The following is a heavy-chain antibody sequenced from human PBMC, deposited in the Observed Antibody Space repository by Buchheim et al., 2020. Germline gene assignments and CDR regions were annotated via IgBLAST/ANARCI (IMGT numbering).Heavy chain of an antibody. J-gene: IGHJ4*02. CDR1: GFAFNTHA. Sequence: QVQLVESGGGVVQPGESLRLSCAASGFAFNTHAMHWVRQAPGKGLEWVAFIWYDGSEKHYIDSVQGRFSISRDNSKSTLYLEMNSLRGEDTAVYYCARDPPNSGWALDYWGQGTL. CDR3: ARDPPNSGWALDY. CDR2: IWYDGSEK. V-gene: IGHV3-33*01. D-gene: IGHD6-19*01.